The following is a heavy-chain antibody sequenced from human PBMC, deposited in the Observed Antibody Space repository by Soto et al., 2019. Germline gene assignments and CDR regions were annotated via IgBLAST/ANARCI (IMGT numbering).Heavy chain of an antibody. CDR2: INRDGSKK. CDR3: ARDVSPGSSSLYLDAFDI. CDR1: GFTLSAYW. Sequence: EVQLEESGGDLVQPGGSLRLSCAASGFTLSAYWMTWVRQAPGKGLEWVANINRDGSKKSYLDSVRGRFTISRDNVGNSLYLQQDSLRADDTALYYCARDVSPGSSSLYLDAFDIWGQGTMVTVSS. D-gene: IGHD6-13*01. V-gene: IGHV3-7*05. J-gene: IGHJ3*02.